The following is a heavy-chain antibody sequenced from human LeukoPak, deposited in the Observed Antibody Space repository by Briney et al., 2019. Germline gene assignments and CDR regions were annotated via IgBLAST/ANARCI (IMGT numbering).Heavy chain of an antibody. CDR3: ARDSTVFDAFDI. CDR1: GFTFRNYA. D-gene: IGHD4-17*01. V-gene: IGHV3-64*01. J-gene: IGHJ3*02. CDR2: ISKNGGTT. Sequence: GGSLRLSCAASGFTFRNYAVHWVRQAPGKGLEYVSGISKNGGTTSYGNSVKGRFTISRDTSKNTLYLQMGSLRAEDMAIYYCARDSTVFDAFDIWGQGTMVTVSS.